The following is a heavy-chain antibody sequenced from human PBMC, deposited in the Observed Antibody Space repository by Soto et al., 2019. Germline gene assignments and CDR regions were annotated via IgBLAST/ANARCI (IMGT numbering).Heavy chain of an antibody. CDR3: AREPLIRGVRYYFDY. CDR2: IFYSGST. V-gene: IGHV4-31*03. CDR1: GDSISSGSYY. D-gene: IGHD3-10*01. Sequence: SETLSLTCTVSGDSISSGSYYWTLVRQRPGTGLEWRGYIFYSGSTSYNPSLRSRLSMSVDTSKNEFSLRLSSVTAADTAVYYCAREPLIRGVRYYFDYWGRGNLVTVSS. J-gene: IGHJ4*02.